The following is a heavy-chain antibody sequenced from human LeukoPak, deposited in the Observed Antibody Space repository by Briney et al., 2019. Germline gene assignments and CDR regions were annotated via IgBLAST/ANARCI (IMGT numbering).Heavy chain of an antibody. D-gene: IGHD4-11*01. CDR1: GYTFTGYY. CDR2: INPNSGGT. V-gene: IGHV1-2*02. Sequence: GASVKVSCKASGYTFTGYYMHWVRQAPGQGLEWMGWINPNSGGTNYAQKFQGRVTMTRDTSISTAYMELSRLRSDDTAVYYCARGLNDYSFGLSHHYYYMDVWGKGTTVTVSS. J-gene: IGHJ6*03. CDR3: ARGLNDYSFGLSHHYYYMDV.